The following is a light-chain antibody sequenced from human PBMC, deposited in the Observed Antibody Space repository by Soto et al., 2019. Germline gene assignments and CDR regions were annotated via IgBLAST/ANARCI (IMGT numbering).Light chain of an antibody. Sequence: QPVVTQESSFSVSPGGTVTLTCGLISGSVSTANNPNWYQQTPGQAPRTLLYSTSTRSSGVPDRFSGSILGNKAALPITGAQADDESDYYCALFMGNGISVFGTGTKLTVL. CDR3: ALFMGNGISV. CDR2: STS. CDR1: SGSVSTANN. V-gene: IGLV8-61*01. J-gene: IGLJ1*01.